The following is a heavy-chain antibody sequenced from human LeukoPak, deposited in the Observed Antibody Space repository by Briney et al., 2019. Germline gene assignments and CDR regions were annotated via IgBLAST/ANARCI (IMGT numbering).Heavy chain of an antibody. CDR1: VFTFSSSG. Sequence: GGSLRLSCAASVFTFSSSGMTWVRQAPGKGQEWVANIKQDGGEKYYVDSVKGRFTISRDNAKNSLYLQMNSLRADDTAVYYCARDLYNSASRWGQGTLVTVSS. J-gene: IGHJ4*02. CDR3: ARDLYNSASR. CDR2: IKQDGGEK. D-gene: IGHD6-25*01. V-gene: IGHV3-7*03.